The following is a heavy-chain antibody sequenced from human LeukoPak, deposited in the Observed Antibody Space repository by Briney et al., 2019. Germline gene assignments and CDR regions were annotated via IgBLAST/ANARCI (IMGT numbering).Heavy chain of an antibody. J-gene: IGHJ5*02. CDR1: GFTFSSYA. CDR3: ARDRGVQEGWFDP. D-gene: IGHD3-10*01. Sequence: PGGSLRLSCAASGFTFSSYAMHWVRQAPGKGLEWVAVISYDGSNKYYADSVKGRFTISRDNSKNTLYLQMNSLRAEDTAVYYCARDRGVQEGWFDPWGQGTLVTVSS. CDR2: ISYDGSNK. V-gene: IGHV3-30*04.